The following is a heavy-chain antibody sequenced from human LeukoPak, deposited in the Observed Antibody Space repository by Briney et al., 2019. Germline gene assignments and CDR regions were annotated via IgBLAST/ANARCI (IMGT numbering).Heavy chain of an antibody. CDR1: GFTVSSNY. Sequence: GSLRLSCAASGFTVSSNYMSWIRQPPGKGLEWIGEINHSGSTNYNPSLKSRVTISVDTSKNQFSLKLSSVTAADTAVYYCAREAGTTADTSFVDYWGQGTLVTVSS. D-gene: IGHD1-1*01. CDR2: INHSGST. J-gene: IGHJ4*02. V-gene: IGHV4-34*01. CDR3: AREAGTTADTSFVDY.